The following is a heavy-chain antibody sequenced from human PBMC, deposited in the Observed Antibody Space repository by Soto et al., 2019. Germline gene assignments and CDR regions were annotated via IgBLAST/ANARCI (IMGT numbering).Heavy chain of an antibody. CDR2: ISSSSSYI. CDR1: GFTFSSYS. CDR3: ARETYYYGSGNVGY. J-gene: IGHJ4*02. D-gene: IGHD3-10*01. Sequence: EVQLVESGGGLVKPGGSLRLSCAASGFTFSSYSMNWVRQAPGKGLEWVSSISSSSSYIYYADSVKGRFTISRDNAKNSLYRQMNSLRAEDTAVYYCARETYYYGSGNVGYWGQGTLVTVSS. V-gene: IGHV3-21*01.